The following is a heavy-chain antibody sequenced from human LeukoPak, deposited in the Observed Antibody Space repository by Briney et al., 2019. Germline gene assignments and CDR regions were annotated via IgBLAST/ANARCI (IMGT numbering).Heavy chain of an antibody. D-gene: IGHD3-22*01. CDR3: ARDKGLSPSRYDSSGPLDY. CDR2: IRYDGSNK. J-gene: IGHJ4*02. CDR1: GFTFSSYG. V-gene: IGHV3-30*02. Sequence: QSGGSLRLYCAASGFTFSSYGMHWVRHAPGKGLEWVAFIRYDGSNKYYADSVKGRFTISRDNAKNTLYLQMNSLRAEDTGVYCCARDKGLSPSRYDSSGPLDYWGQGTLVTVSS.